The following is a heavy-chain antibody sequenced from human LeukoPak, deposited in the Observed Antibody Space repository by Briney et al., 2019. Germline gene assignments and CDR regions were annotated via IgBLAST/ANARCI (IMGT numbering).Heavy chain of an antibody. J-gene: IGHJ4*02. CDR1: AFTFSDYY. CDR3: ARVGSEAWNYFIDY. Sequence: GGSLRLSCAASAFTFSDYYMSWIRQAPGKGLEWVSYISSSGNTIYYADSVKGRFTISRDNAKNSLYLQMNSLRAEDTAVYYCARVGSEAWNYFIDYWGQGTLVTVSS. CDR2: ISSSGNTI. V-gene: IGHV3-11*04. D-gene: IGHD1-7*01.